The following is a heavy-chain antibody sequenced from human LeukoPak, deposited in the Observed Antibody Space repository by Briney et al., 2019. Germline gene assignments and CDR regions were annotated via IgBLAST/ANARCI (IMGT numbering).Heavy chain of an antibody. V-gene: IGHV1-8*01. D-gene: IGHD1-26*01. J-gene: IGHJ4*02. CDR3: AKSKVGATTLPIDF. Sequence: ASVKVSCKASGYTFTNYDINWVRQATGQGLEWKGWMNPNSGNTGYAQEFQGRITMTRNTSISTAYMELSSLRSEDTAMYYCAKSKVGATTLPIDFWGQGTLVTVSS. CDR2: MNPNSGNT. CDR1: GYTFTNYD.